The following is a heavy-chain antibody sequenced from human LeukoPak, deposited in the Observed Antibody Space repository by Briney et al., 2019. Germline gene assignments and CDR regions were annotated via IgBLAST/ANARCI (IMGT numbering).Heavy chain of an antibody. CDR1: GASITNYY. V-gene: IGHV4-59*01. CDR2: IYYSGNT. Sequence: TTSETLSLTCSVSGASITNYYWSWIRQAPGKGLEWIGYIYYSGNTNTYNPSLKSRATISLYTSRKYFSLELRSVTAADTAVYYCARGGSYGAYLDYWGQGALVIVSS. CDR3: ARGGSYGAYLDY. D-gene: IGHD1-26*01. J-gene: IGHJ4*02.